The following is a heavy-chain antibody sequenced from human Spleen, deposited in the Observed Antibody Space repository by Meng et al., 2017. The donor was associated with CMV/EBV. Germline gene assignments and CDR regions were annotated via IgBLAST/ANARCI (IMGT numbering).Heavy chain of an antibody. J-gene: IGHJ5*02. Sequence: ASVKVSCKASGYNFTGYYIHWVRQAPGQGLEWMGWINPNSGGTNYAQKFQGRITMTGDTSITTAYMELSRLRSDDMAVYHCARGRVEYSSSSSWFDPWGQGTLVTVSS. CDR1: GYNFTGYY. D-gene: IGHD6-6*01. CDR3: ARGRVEYSSSSSWFDP. V-gene: IGHV1-2*02. CDR2: INPNSGGT.